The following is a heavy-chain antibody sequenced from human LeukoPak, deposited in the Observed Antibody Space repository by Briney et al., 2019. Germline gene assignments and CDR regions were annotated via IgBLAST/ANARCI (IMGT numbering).Heavy chain of an antibody. CDR2: ISAYNGNT. CDR1: GYTFTSCG. J-gene: IGHJ4*02. V-gene: IGHV1-18*01. CDR3: AGGGDSSGPFAPLGY. D-gene: IGHD3-22*01. Sequence: ASVKVSCKASGYTFTSCGISWVRQAPGQGLEWMGWISAYNGNTNYAQKLQGRVTMTADTSTSTAFMELRSLRSDDTAVYYCAGGGDSSGPFAPLGYWGQGTLVTVSS.